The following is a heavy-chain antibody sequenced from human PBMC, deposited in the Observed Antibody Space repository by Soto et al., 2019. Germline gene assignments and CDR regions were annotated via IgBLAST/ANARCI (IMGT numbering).Heavy chain of an antibody. CDR3: ARDSYYYDSSPATDY. CDR1: GFTFSSYW. CDR2: INSDGSST. J-gene: IGHJ4*02. Sequence: PGGSLRLSCAASGFTFSSYWMHWVRQAPGKGLVWVSRINSDGSSTSYADSVKGRFTISRDNAKNTLYLQMYSLRAEDTAVYYCARDSYYYDSSPATDYWGQGTLVTVSS. D-gene: IGHD3-22*01. V-gene: IGHV3-74*01.